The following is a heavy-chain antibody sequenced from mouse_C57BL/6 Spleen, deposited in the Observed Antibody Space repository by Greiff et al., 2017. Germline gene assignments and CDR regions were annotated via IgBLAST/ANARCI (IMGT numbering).Heavy chain of an antibody. J-gene: IGHJ4*01. Sequence: VQLQQPGAELVKPGASVKMSCKASGYTFTSYWITWVKQRPGQGLEWIGDIYPGSGSPNYNEKFKSKATLTVETSSSTAYMQLISLTSEDSAVYYCSRSESNYPYAMDYWGQGTSVTVSS. CDR2: IYPGSGSP. CDR1: GYTFTSYW. CDR3: SRSESNYPYAMDY. D-gene: IGHD2-5*01. V-gene: IGHV1-55*01.